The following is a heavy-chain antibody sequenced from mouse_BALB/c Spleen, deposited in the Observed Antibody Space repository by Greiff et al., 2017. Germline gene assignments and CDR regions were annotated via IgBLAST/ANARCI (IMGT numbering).Heavy chain of an antibody. V-gene: IGHV1-87*01. Sequence: VQVVESGAELARPGASVKLSCKASGYTFTSYWMQWVKQRPGQGLEWIGAIYPGDGDTRYTQKFKGKATLTADKSSSTAYMQLSSLASEDSAVYYCARGNWYFDVWGAGTTVTVSS. J-gene: IGHJ1*01. CDR3: ARGNWYFDV. CDR1: GYTFTSYW. CDR2: IYPGDGDT.